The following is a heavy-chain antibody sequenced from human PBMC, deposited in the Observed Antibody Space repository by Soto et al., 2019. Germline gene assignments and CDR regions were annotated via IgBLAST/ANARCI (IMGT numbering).Heavy chain of an antibody. CDR3: ARHQEGWLRSNPAGHDAFAI. V-gene: IGHV4-59*08. J-gene: IGHJ3*02. CDR2: IYYSGST. Sequence: SSETLSLTWTVSGGTIRSYDCSWIRKPPEKGLEWIGYIYYSGSTNYNLPLKSRVTRPVDTSKNQFSLKRSCVTAADTAVYYCARHQEGWLRSNPAGHDAFAIWGQGTMVTVSS. D-gene: IGHD5-12*01. CDR1: GGTIRSYD.